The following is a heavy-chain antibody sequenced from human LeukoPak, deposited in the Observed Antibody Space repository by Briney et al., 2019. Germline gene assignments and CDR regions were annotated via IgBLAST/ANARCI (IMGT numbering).Heavy chain of an antibody. Sequence: GGSLRLSCAPSGFTFRSHNMNWVRQAPMEGLEWVSSIGSDGSYIYYADSVKGRFTISRDNAKNSLYLQMNSLTAEDTAVYYCARKMKTGDRVGAFDIWGQGTVVTISS. CDR3: ARKMKTGDRVGAFDI. D-gene: IGHD1-1*01. V-gene: IGHV3-21*01. CDR2: IGSDGSYI. J-gene: IGHJ3*02. CDR1: GFTFRSHN.